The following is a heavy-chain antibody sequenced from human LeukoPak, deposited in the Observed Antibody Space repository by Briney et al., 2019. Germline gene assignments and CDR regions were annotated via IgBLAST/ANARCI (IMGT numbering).Heavy chain of an antibody. Sequence: GGSLRLSCAASGFTFGSYAMNWVRQVPGKGLEWVSTISTSGGHTYYADSVRGRFTISRDNSKNTLVLQMNSLRAEDTAVYYCAKDLAAGSGGDAFDIWGQGTMDTVSS. V-gene: IGHV3-23*01. J-gene: IGHJ3*02. CDR3: AKDLAAGSGGDAFDI. CDR2: ISTSGGHT. D-gene: IGHD1-14*01. CDR1: GFTFGSYA.